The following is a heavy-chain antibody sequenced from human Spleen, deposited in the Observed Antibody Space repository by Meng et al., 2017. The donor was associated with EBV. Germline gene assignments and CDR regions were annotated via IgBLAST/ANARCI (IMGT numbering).Heavy chain of an antibody. V-gene: IGHV1-3*04. CDR2: INTANGNT. CDR3: ATGGRPLWSH. D-gene: IGHD2-8*02. J-gene: IGHJ4*02. Sequence: QVQLLQSGAEVKKPGASVNVSCKASGYTFSGDAMHWLRQAPGQRPEWIGWINTANGNTKYSQKFQGRVSITRDRSATTTNMELSSLTSEDTAVYYCATGGRPLWSHWGQGTLVTVS. CDR1: GYTFSGDA.